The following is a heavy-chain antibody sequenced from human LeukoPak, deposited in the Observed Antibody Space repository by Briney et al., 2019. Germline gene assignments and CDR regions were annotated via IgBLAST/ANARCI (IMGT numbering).Heavy chain of an antibody. CDR3: ARGEAAAVDY. CDR1: GFTFSSYE. CDR2: ISSSGSTI. V-gene: IGHV3-48*03. D-gene: IGHD6-13*01. Sequence: PGGSLRLSCAASGFTFSSYEMNWVRQAPGKGLEWASYISSSGSTIYYADSVKGRFTISRDNAKNSLYLQMNSLRAEDTAVYYCARGEAAAVDYWGQGTLVTVSS. J-gene: IGHJ4*02.